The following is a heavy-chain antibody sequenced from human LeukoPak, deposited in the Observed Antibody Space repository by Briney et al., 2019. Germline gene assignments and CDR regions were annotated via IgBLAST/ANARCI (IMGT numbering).Heavy chain of an antibody. CDR3: ARGGKRRGYSWG. J-gene: IGHJ4*02. V-gene: IGHV1-69*05. D-gene: IGHD5-18*01. CDR2: IIPIFGTA. Sequence: SVKVSCKASGRTFISYAISWVRQAPGQGLEWMGGIIPIFGTANYAQKFQGRVTNTTDESTSIAYMELGSLRSEDTAVYDWARGGKRRGYSWGWGEGTLVTVSS. CDR1: GRTFISYA.